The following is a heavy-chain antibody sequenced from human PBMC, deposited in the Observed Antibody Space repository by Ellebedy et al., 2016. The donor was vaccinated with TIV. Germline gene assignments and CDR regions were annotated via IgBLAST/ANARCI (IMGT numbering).Heavy chain of an antibody. CDR2: INHSGST. Sequence: MPSETLSLTCDVYGGSFSGYFWSWIRQSPGKGLEWIGEINHSGSTNYNSSLKSRVTISLDTSKNQFSLKLSSVTAADTAVYYCSRGVTDQNWGQGILVTVSS. D-gene: IGHD2-21*02. CDR1: GGSFSGYF. V-gene: IGHV4-34*01. CDR3: SRGVTDQN. J-gene: IGHJ4*02.